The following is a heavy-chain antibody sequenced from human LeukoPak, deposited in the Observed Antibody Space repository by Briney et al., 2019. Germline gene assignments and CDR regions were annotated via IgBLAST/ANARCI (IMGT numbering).Heavy chain of an antibody. CDR2: ISSNGGST. D-gene: IGHD5-18*01. CDR1: GFTFSSYA. CDR3: ARGEGGRARYSYGNYYYYYGMDV. V-gene: IGHV3-64*01. J-gene: IGHJ6*04. Sequence: GGSLRLSCAASGFTFSSYAMHWVRQAPGKGLEYVSAISSNGGSTYYANSVKGRFTISRDNSKNTLYLQMNSLRAEDTAVYYCARGEGGRARYSYGNYYYYYGMDVWGKGTTVTVSS.